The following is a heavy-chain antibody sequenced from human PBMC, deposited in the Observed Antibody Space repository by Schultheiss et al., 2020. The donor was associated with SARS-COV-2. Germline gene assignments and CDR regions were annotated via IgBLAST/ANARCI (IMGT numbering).Heavy chain of an antibody. J-gene: IGHJ6*02. D-gene: IGHD6-19*01. CDR3: ARDFRRIAVAGTHYYYGMDV. CDR1: GFTFSDYY. V-gene: IGHV3-33*08. Sequence: GGSLRLSCAASGFTFSDYYMSWIRQAPGKGLEWVAVIWYDGSNKYYADSVKGRFTISRDNSKNTLYLQMNSLRAEDTAVYYCARDFRRIAVAGTHYYYGMDVWGQGTTVTVSS. CDR2: IWYDGSNK.